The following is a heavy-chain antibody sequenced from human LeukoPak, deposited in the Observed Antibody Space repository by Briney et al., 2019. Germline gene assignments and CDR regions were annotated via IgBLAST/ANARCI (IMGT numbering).Heavy chain of an antibody. V-gene: IGHV3-7*01. CDR1: GFTFSSYW. CDR3: VRFGIRGVIDEFDY. Sequence: GGSLRLSCAVSGFTFSSYWMSWVRQAPGKGLEWVANIKQDGSAKFYADSLKGRLTIPRDNAKNSLYLQMNSLRTEDTAVYYCVRFGIRGVIDEFDYWGQGTLVTVSS. D-gene: IGHD3-10*01. J-gene: IGHJ4*02. CDR2: IKQDGSAK.